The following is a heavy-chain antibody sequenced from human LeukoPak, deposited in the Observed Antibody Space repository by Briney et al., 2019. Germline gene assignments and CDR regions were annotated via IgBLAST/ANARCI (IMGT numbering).Heavy chain of an antibody. V-gene: IGHV3-33*01. CDR2: IWYDGSNK. CDR3: ARSEGVAGAMWAYDI. D-gene: IGHD6-19*01. Sequence: PGGSLRLSCAASGFTFSSYGMHWVRQAPGKGLEWVAVIWYDGSNKYYADSVKGRFTISRDNSKNTLYLQMNSLRAEDTAVYYCARSEGVAGAMWAYDIWGQGTMVTVSS. J-gene: IGHJ3*02. CDR1: GFTFSSYG.